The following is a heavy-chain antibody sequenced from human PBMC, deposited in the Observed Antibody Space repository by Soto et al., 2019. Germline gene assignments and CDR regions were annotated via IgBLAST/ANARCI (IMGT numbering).Heavy chain of an antibody. D-gene: IGHD3-10*01. Sequence: SETLSLTCAVSGGSISSGGYSWSWIRQPPGKGLEWIGYIYHSGSTYYNPSLKSRVTISVDRSKNQFSLKLSSVTAADTAVYYCARAGTTMVRGVISGWFDPWGQGTLVTVSS. CDR1: GGSISSGGYS. V-gene: IGHV4-30-2*01. CDR3: ARAGTTMVRGVISGWFDP. CDR2: IYHSGST. J-gene: IGHJ5*02.